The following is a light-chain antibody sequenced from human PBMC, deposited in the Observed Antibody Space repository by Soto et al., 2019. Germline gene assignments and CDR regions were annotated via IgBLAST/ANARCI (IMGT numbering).Light chain of an antibody. V-gene: IGLV4-69*01. CDR1: SGHSSYA. J-gene: IGLJ3*02. CDR2: LNSDGSH. CDR3: QTWGTGIPWV. Sequence: QLVPTQSPSASASLGASVKLTCTLSSGHSSYAIARHQQQPEKGPRYLMKLNSDGSHSKGDGIPDRFSGYSSGAERYLTLSSLQSEDEADYYCQTWGTGIPWVFGGGTKLTVL.